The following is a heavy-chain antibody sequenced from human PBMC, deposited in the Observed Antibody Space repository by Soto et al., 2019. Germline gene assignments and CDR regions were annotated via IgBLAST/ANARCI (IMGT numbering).Heavy chain of an antibody. J-gene: IGHJ5*02. Sequence: GASVKVSCKASGGTFSSYAISWVRQAPGQGLEWMGGIIPIFGTANYAQKFQGRVTITADESTSTAYMELSSLRSEDTAVYYCARDQVVAATTHVWFVPWGQGTLVNVSS. CDR1: GGTFSSYA. CDR2: IIPIFGTA. D-gene: IGHD2-15*01. CDR3: ARDQVVAATTHVWFVP. V-gene: IGHV1-69*13.